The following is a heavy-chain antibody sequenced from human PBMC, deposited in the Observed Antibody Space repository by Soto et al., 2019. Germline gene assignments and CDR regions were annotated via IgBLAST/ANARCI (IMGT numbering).Heavy chain of an antibody. CDR1: GYTFTSYY. V-gene: IGHV1-46*01. J-gene: IGHJ6*02. CDR3: ARDVSGGSCWLSGMDV. D-gene: IGHD2-15*01. Sequence: QVQLVQSGAEVKKPGASVKVSCKASGYTFTSYYMHWVRQAPGQGLEWMGIINPSGGSTSYAQKFQGRVTMTRDTSTSTVYMELSSLRSEDTAVYYCARDVSGGSCWLSGMDVWGQGTTVTVSS. CDR2: INPSGGST.